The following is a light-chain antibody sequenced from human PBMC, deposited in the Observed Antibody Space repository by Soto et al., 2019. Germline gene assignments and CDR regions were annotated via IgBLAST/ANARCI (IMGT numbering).Light chain of an antibody. CDR3: QQRSNWPT. Sequence: EIVLTQSPATLSLSPGGRATLSCRASQSVGNYLAWYQQKPGQAHRLLIYDASTRATGIPARFSGSGSGTDFTLTIGSLQPEDFAVYYCQQRSNWPTFGGGTKVEIE. CDR2: DAS. J-gene: IGKJ4*01. V-gene: IGKV3-11*01. CDR1: QSVGNY.